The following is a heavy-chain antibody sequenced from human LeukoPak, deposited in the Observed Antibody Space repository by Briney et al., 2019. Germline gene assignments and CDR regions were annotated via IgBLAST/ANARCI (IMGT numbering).Heavy chain of an antibody. V-gene: IGHV4-38-2*01. CDR3: ARHYCSSTSRPYYFDY. Sequence: SETLSLTCAVSGYSISSGYYWGWIRQPPGKGLEWIGSIYHSGGTYYNPSLKSRVTISVDTSKNQFSLKLSSVTAADTAVYYCARHYCSSTSRPYYFDYWGQGTLVTVSS. CDR1: GYSISSGYY. D-gene: IGHD2-2*01. CDR2: IYHSGGT. J-gene: IGHJ4*02.